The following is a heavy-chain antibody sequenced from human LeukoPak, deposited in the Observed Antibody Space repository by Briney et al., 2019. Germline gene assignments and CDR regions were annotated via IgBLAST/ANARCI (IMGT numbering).Heavy chain of an antibody. Sequence: GGSLRLSCAASGFTFSDYYMSWIRQAPGKGLEWVSYISSSSSYTNYADSVKGRFTISRDNAKNSLHLQMNSLRAEDTAVYYCARYCSGGSCYSHWGQGTLVTVSS. CDR2: ISSSSSYT. CDR3: ARYCSGGSCYSH. D-gene: IGHD2-15*01. V-gene: IGHV3-11*06. CDR1: GFTFSDYY. J-gene: IGHJ4*02.